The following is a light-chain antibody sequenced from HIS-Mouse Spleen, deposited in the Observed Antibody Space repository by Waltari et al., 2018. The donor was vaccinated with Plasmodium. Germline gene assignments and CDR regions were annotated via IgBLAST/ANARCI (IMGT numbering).Light chain of an antibody. CDR3: MIWPSNASGV. CDR2: YYSDSDQ. CDR1: SDINVGSYN. J-gene: IGLJ3*02. V-gene: IGLV5-37*01. Sequence: QPVLTQPPSSSASPGESARLTCTLPSDINVGSYNIYWYQQKPGSPSRYHLCYYSDSDQGQGSGVPSRFSGAKDASANTGILLISGLQSEDEADYYCMIWPSNASGVFGGGTKLTVL.